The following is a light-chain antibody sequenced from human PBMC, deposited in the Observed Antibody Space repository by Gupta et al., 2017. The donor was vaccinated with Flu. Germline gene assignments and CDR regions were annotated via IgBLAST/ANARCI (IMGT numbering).Light chain of an antibody. CDR1: NITTKS. CDR3: QTWDSSSDRLV. J-gene: IGLJ3*02. CDR2: DDR. V-gene: IGLV3-21*02. Sequence: SYVLPQPPPVSVAPGQTARITCVGDNITTKSVHWYQQNPGPAPALAVYDDRARPSGIPERFSGSNSGSPATLTISRVEAGDEADYYCQTWDSSSDRLVFGGGTMLTVL.